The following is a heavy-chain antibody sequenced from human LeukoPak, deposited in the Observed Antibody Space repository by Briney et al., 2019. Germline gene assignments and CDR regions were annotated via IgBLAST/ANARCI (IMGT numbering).Heavy chain of an antibody. CDR1: GYTFTGYY. CDR3: ARGLGNIVVVVAASPDY. D-gene: IGHD2-15*01. CDR2: INPNSGGT. Sequence: VKVSCKASGYTFTGYYMHWVRQAPGQGLEWMGWINPNSGGTNYAQKFQGRVTMTGDTSISTAYMELSRLRSDDTAVYYCARGLGNIVVVVAASPDYWGQGTLVTVSS. V-gene: IGHV1-2*02. J-gene: IGHJ4*02.